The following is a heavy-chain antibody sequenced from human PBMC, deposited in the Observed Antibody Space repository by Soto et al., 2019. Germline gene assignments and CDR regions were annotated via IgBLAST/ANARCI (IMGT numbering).Heavy chain of an antibody. CDR2: LPDIGTNT. J-gene: IGHJ4*02. D-gene: IGHD1-26*01. CDR3: AKNGGVGATWYFDY. V-gene: IGHV3-23*01. CDR1: GFTFSNYG. Sequence: EVQLLESGGGLVQPGGSLRLSCAASGFTFSNYGMSWVRQAPGKGLEWVSALPDIGTNTYYADSVKGRFTISRDNSKNTQFLQINNLRARDTAVYYCAKNGGVGATWYFDYWGQGTLVTVTP.